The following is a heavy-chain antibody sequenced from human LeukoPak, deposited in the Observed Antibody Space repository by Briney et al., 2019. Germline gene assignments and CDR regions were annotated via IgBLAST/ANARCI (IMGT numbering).Heavy chain of an antibody. J-gene: IGHJ4*02. D-gene: IGHD3-22*01. Sequence: GGSLRLSCAASGFTFDDYGMSWVRQAPGKGLEWVSGINWNGGSTGYADSVKGRFTISRDNAKNSLYLQMNSLRAEDTALYYCARDPLNYYDSSGYEDYWGQGTLVTVSS. V-gene: IGHV3-20*04. CDR2: INWNGGST. CDR1: GFTFDDYG. CDR3: ARDPLNYYDSSGYEDY.